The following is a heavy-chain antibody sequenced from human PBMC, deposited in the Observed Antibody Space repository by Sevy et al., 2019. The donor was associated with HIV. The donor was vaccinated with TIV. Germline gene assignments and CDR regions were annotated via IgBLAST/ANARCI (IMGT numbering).Heavy chain of an antibody. CDR2: ISGSGGKT. D-gene: IGHD3-3*01. CDR1: GFTFSTYA. V-gene: IGHV3-23*01. J-gene: IGHJ3*02. Sequence: GGSLRLSCAASGFTFSTYAMSWVRQAPGKGLEWVSGISGSGGKTYYADSVKGRLTISRDNSKNTLYLQMNSPRAAAKAVYYYAKGHCDECLLSAFDIWGQGTMVTVSS. CDR3: AKGHCDECLLSAFDI.